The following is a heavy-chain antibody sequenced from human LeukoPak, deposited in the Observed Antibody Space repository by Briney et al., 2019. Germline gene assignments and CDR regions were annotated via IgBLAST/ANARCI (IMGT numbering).Heavy chain of an antibody. CDR2: VNSDGSST. D-gene: IGHD2-15*01. CDR3: TREYCSGGNCYFDY. V-gene: IGHV3-74*01. J-gene: IGHJ4*02. CDR1: GFTFSSYG. Sequence: PGGSLRLSCAASGFTFSSYGMNWVRQAPGKGLVWVSRVNSDGSSTKYADSVKGRFTISRDNAKNTLSLQMNSLRAEDTAVYYCTREYCSGGNCYFDYWGQGTLVTVSS.